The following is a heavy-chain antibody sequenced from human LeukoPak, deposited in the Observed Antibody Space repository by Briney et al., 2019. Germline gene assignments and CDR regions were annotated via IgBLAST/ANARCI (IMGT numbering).Heavy chain of an antibody. Sequence: ASVKVSCKASGYTFTNYTLNWVRQAPGQRLEWMGWINADSGDTKYSQRFQGRVTITRDTSAYTAYMELRSLISEDTAVYYCARAPYDFLTGYSLNWFDPWGQGTLVTVSS. CDR2: INADSGDT. CDR1: GYTFTNYT. D-gene: IGHD3-9*01. J-gene: IGHJ5*02. V-gene: IGHV1-3*01. CDR3: ARAPYDFLTGYSLNWFDP.